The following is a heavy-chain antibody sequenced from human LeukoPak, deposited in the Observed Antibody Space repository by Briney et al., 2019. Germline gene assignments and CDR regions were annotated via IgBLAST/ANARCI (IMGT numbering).Heavy chain of an antibody. CDR1: GGSISSSSYY. CDR3: AREWRFLEWLSAGRYFDY. D-gene: IGHD3-3*01. J-gene: IGHJ4*02. CDR2: INHSGST. V-gene: IGHV4-39*07. Sequence: SETLSLTCTVSGGSISSSSYYWGWIRQPPGKGLEWIGEINHSGSTNYNPSLKSRVTISVDTSKNQFSLKLSSVTAADTAVYYCAREWRFLEWLSAGRYFDYWGQGTLVTVSS.